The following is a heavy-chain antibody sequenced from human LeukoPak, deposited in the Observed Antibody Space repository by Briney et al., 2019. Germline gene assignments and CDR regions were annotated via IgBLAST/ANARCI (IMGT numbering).Heavy chain of an antibody. V-gene: IGHV3-30*18. CDR2: ISYDGSNK. Sequence: GGSLRLSCAASGFTFSSYGMHWVRQAPGKGLEWVAVISYDGSNKYYADSVKGRFTISRDNSDNTLFLRMNSLRAEDTAVFYCAKGAIQLWLQVDYWGQGTLVTVSS. D-gene: IGHD5-18*01. CDR1: GFTFSSYG. CDR3: AKGAIQLWLQVDY. J-gene: IGHJ4*02.